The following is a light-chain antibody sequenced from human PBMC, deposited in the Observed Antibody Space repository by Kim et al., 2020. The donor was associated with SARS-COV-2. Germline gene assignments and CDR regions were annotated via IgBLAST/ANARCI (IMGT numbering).Light chain of an antibody. J-gene: IGLJ2*01. CDR3: NSRDSSGNHVV. Sequence: ALGQAVRITCQGDSLRSYYASWYQQKPGQAPVLVIYGKNNRPSGIPDRFSGSSSGNTASLTITGAQAEDEADYYCNSRDSSGNHVVFGGGTQLTVL. V-gene: IGLV3-19*01. CDR2: GKN. CDR1: SLRSYY.